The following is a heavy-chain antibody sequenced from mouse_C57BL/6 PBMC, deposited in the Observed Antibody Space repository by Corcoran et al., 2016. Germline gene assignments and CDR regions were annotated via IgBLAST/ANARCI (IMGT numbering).Heavy chain of an antibody. CDR1: GYTFTDYY. Sequence: QVQLKQSGAELVRPGASVKLSCKASGYTFTDYYINWVKQRPGQGLEWIARIYPGSGNTYYNEKFKGKATLTAEKSSSTAYMQLSSLTSEDSAVYFCARYASSSYGYVDVWGTGTTVTVAS. CDR3: ARYASSSYGYVDV. CDR2: IYPGSGNT. V-gene: IGHV1-76*01. J-gene: IGHJ1*03. D-gene: IGHD1-1*01.